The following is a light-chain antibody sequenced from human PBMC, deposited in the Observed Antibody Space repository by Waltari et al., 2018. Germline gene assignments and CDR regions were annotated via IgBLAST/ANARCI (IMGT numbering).Light chain of an antibody. Sequence: DIQMTPAPSSLSASVRDSVTITCRASQAMRASLAWYQQKPGKAPNLLLYGASGLDSGVPFSFSGSGSGTDVTLTITSLQPDDFAAYYGQHYFNVPRTFGQGTKV. CDR1: QAMRAS. J-gene: IGKJ1*01. CDR3: QHYFNVPRT. V-gene: IGKV1-NL1*01. CDR2: GAS.